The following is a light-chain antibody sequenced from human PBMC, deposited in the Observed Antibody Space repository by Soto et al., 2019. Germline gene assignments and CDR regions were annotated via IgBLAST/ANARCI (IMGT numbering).Light chain of an antibody. CDR2: GAS. CDR3: QQRSDWPSIT. Sequence: EIALTQSPGTLSLSPGERATLSCRPSRSVSSGYLACYQQTPGQAPSLXXYGASIRATGIPARFSGSGSGTDFTLTISSLESEDSAAYYCQQRSDWPSITFGQGARLEIK. V-gene: IGKV3D-20*02. J-gene: IGKJ5*01. CDR1: RSVSSGY.